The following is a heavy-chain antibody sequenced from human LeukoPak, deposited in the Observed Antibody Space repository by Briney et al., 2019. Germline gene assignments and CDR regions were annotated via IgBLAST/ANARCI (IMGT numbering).Heavy chain of an antibody. CDR1: GFTFSSYS. V-gene: IGHV3-21*01. CDR2: ISSSSSYI. CDR3: ARPPLGDTSPEGY. Sequence: GGSLRLSCAASGFTFSSYSMNWVRQAPGKGLEWVSSISSSSSYIYYADSVKGRFTISRDNAKNTLYLQMNSLRAEDTAVYYCARPPLGDTSPEGYWGQGTLVTVSS. D-gene: IGHD1-14*01. J-gene: IGHJ4*02.